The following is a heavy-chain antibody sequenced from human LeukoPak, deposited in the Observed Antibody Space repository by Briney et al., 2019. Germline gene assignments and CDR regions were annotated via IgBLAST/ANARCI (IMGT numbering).Heavy chain of an antibody. CDR3: ARVGCTGGSCYGWFDP. D-gene: IGHD2-15*01. J-gene: IGHJ5*02. Sequence: ASVKVSCKASGYTSTGYYMHWARQAPGHGLEWMGWINPNSGVTNYAQKFQGRVTMTRDTSISTAYMELSRLRSDDTAVYYCARVGCTGGSCYGWFDPWGQGTLVTVSS. V-gene: IGHV1-2*02. CDR2: INPNSGVT. CDR1: GYTSTGYY.